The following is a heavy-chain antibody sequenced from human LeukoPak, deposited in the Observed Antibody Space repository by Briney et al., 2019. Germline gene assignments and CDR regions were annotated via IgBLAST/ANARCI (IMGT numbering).Heavy chain of an antibody. D-gene: IGHD3-22*01. J-gene: IGHJ4*02. Sequence: SETLSLTCTVSGGSISSSSYYWGWIRQPPGKGLEWIGSISYSGSTYYNPSLKSRVTISVDTSKNQFSLKLSSVTAADTAVYYCARSVDSLLNFDYWGQRTLVTVSS. CDR1: GGSISSSSYY. CDR2: ISYSGST. V-gene: IGHV4-39*01. CDR3: ARSVDSLLNFDY.